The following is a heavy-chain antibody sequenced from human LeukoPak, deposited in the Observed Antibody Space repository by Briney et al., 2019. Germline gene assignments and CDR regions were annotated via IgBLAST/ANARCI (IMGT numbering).Heavy chain of an antibody. V-gene: IGHV3-21*01. D-gene: IGHD3-16*02. J-gene: IGHJ4*02. CDR2: ISSSSSYI. Sequence: GGSLRLSCAASGFTFSSYSMNWVRQAPGKGLEWVSSISSSSSYIYYADSVKGRFTISRDNAKNSLYLQMNSLRAEDTAVYYCARGKLVSPFVFDYWGQGTLVTVSS. CDR3: ARGKLVSPFVFDY. CDR1: GFTFSSYS.